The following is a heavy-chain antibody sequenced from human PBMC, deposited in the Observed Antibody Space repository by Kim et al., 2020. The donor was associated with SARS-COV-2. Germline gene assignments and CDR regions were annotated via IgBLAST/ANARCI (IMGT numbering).Heavy chain of an antibody. CDR2: ISAYNGNT. Sequence: ASVKVSCKASGYTFTSYGISWVRQAPGQGLEWMGWISAYNGNTNYAQKLQGRVTMTTDTSTSTAYMELRSLRSDDTAVYYCARGRGYCSGGSCYLAYYYGMDVWGQGTTVTVSS. D-gene: IGHD2-15*01. CDR3: ARGRGYCSGGSCYLAYYYGMDV. J-gene: IGHJ6*02. CDR1: GYTFTSYG. V-gene: IGHV1-18*01.